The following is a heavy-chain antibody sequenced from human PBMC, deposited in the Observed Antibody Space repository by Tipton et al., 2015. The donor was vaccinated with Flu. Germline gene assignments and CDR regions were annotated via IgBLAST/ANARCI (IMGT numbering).Heavy chain of an antibody. D-gene: IGHD3-10*01. V-gene: IGHV4-59*08. J-gene: IGHJ4*02. CDR2: IYYSGST. CDR1: VGSISSYY. Sequence: TLSLTCTVSVGSISSYYWSWIRQPPGKGLEWIGYIYYSGSTNYNPSLKSRVTIAVDTSRNQFSLKLSSVTAADTAVYYCARQDPSPLRGFRIGYWGQGTLVTVSS. CDR3: ARQDPSPLRGFRIGY.